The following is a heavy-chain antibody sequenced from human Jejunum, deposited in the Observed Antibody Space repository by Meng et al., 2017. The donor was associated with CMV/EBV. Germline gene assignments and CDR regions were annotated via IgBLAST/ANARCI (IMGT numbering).Heavy chain of an antibody. CDR1: GFTLSSSA. CDR3: AKDVAVVLAAAMNY. Sequence: SGFTLSSSAMTWVRQAPGKGLEWVSSISVSGGSTYYADSVKGRFTISRDNSKNMLYLQMDSLRAEDTAIYYCAKDVAVVLAAAMNYWGQGTLVTVSS. D-gene: IGHD2-2*01. J-gene: IGHJ4*02. V-gene: IGHV3-23*01. CDR2: ISVSGGST.